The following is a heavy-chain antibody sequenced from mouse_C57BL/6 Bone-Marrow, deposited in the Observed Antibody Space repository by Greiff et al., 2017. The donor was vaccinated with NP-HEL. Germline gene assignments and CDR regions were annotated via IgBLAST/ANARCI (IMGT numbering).Heavy chain of an antibody. CDR3: ARSVYDNAAWFAY. V-gene: IGHV1-26*01. Sequence: EVQLQQSGPELVKPGASVKISCKASGYTFTDYYMNWVKQSHGKSLEWIGDINPNNGGTSYNQKFKGKATLTVDKSSSTAYMELRSLTSEDSAVYYCARSVYDNAAWFAYWGQGTLVTVSA. CDR2: INPNNGGT. CDR1: GYTFTDYY. J-gene: IGHJ3*01. D-gene: IGHD2-4*01.